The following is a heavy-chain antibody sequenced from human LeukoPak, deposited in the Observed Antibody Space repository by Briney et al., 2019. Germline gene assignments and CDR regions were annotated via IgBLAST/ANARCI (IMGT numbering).Heavy chain of an antibody. CDR3: AKDKWDGATGFDY. J-gene: IGHJ4*02. CDR1: GFTFDDYA. Sequence: SLRLSCAASGFTFDDYAMRWVRQAPGKGLEWVSGISWNSGSIGYADSVKGRFTISRDNAKNSLYLQMNSLRAEDTALYYCAKDKWDGATGFDYWGQGTLVTVSS. V-gene: IGHV3-9*01. D-gene: IGHD1-26*01. CDR2: ISWNSGSI.